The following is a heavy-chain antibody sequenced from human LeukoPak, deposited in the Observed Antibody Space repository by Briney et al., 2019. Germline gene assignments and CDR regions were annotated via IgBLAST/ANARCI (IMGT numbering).Heavy chain of an antibody. V-gene: IGHV4-30-4*08. CDR2: IYYSGST. Sequence: SETLSLTCTVSGGSISSGDYYRSWIRQPPGKGLEWIGYIYYSGSTYYNPSLKSRVTISVDTSKNQFSLKLSSVTAADTAVYYCARDDHCSSTSCDLGAFDIWGQGTMVTVSS. CDR3: ARDDHCSSTSCDLGAFDI. D-gene: IGHD2-2*01. J-gene: IGHJ3*02. CDR1: GGSISSGDYY.